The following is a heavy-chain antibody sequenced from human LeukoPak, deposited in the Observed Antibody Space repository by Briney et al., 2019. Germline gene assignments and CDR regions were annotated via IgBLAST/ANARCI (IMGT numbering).Heavy chain of an antibody. V-gene: IGHV4-4*07. CDR2: LYPSGIT. D-gene: IGHD3-22*01. J-gene: IGHJ4*02. Sequence: SETLSLTCSVSGAYISDYPWSWIRQPAGRRLEWIGLLYPSGITFYNPSLESRVTMSVDKSKNQFSLKLSSVTAADTAVYYCARQNYDGNAYYFGLWGQGSLVTVSS. CDR3: ARQNYDGNAYYFGL. CDR1: GAYISDYP.